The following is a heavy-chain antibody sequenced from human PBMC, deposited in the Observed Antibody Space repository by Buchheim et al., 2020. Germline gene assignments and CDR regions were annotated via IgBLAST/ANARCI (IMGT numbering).Heavy chain of an antibody. D-gene: IGHD4-23*01. J-gene: IGHJ4*02. CDR1: GGSISSGSYY. V-gene: IGHV4-61*02. CDR2: IYTSGST. Sequence: QVQLQESGPGLVKPSQTLSLTCTVSGGSISSGSYYWSWIRQPAGKGLEWIGRIYTSGSTNYNPSLKSRVTISVDTSKNQFSLKLSSVTAADTAVYYCARVPRWTLHFDYWGQGTL. CDR3: ARVPRWTLHFDY.